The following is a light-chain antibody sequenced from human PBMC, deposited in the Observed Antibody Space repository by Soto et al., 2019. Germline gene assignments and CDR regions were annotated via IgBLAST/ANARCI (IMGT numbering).Light chain of an antibody. J-gene: IGKJ5*01. CDR2: DAS. CDR3: QQRSNCPIT. V-gene: IGKV3-11*01. Sequence: EIVLTQSPATLSLSPGERATLSCRASQSVSSYLAWYQQKPGQAPRLLIYDASNRATGIPARFSGSGSGTDFTLTISSLEPDDFALYYCQQRSNCPITFGLRTRLEIK. CDR1: QSVSSY.